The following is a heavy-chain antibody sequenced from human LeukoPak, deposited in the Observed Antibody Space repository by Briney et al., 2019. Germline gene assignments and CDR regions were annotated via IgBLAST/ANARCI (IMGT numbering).Heavy chain of an antibody. D-gene: IGHD3-22*01. CDR1: GFTFSSYA. J-gene: IGHJ4*02. CDR3: ARDRGSGSDY. CDR2: ISYDGSNK. V-gene: IGHV3-30-3*01. Sequence: GSLRLSCAASGFTFSSYAMHWVRQAPGKGLEWVAVISYDGSNKYYADSVKGRFTISRDNSKNTLYLQMNSLRAEDTAVYYCARDRGSGSDYWGQGTLVTVSS.